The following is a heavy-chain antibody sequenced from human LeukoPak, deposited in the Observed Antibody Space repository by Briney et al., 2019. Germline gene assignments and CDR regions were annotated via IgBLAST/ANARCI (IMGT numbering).Heavy chain of an antibody. CDR1: GGSISSSSYY. V-gene: IGHV4-39*02. D-gene: IGHD5-24*01. Sequence: PSETLSLTCTVSGGSISSSSYYWDWIRQPPGKGLEWIGSIYYRGTTYYNPSLKSRVTIPVDTSKNHFSLQLNSVTATDTAVYYCARRIDGYNYDYWGQGTLVSVSS. J-gene: IGHJ4*02. CDR3: ARRIDGYNYDY. CDR2: IYYRGTT.